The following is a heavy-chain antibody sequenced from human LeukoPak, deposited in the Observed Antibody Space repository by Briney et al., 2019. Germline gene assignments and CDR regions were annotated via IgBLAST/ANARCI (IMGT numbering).Heavy chain of an antibody. J-gene: IGHJ4*02. CDR3: EKHNSGNFIYFDS. D-gene: IGHD1-26*01. V-gene: IGHV3-23*01. CDR2: ITGSGGTT. Sequence: QPGGSLRLSCAASGFTFSLYAMSWVRQAPGKGLEWVSGITGSGGTTYYADYVKGRSTLSRDSSKNTLYLQMNSLGDEDTAVYYCEKHNSGNFIYFDSWGQGALVTVSS. CDR1: GFTFSLYA.